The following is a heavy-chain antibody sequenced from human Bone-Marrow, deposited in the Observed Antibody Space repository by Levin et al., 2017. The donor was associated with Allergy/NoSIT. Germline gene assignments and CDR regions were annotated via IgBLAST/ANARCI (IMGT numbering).Heavy chain of an antibody. CDR2: ISYDGSNK. CDR3: ARILGYSYGVPFDI. CDR1: GFTFSSYA. D-gene: IGHD5-18*01. Sequence: LSLTCAASGFTFSSYAMHWVRQAPGKGLEWVAVISYDGSNKYYADSVKGRFTISRDNSKNTLYLQMNSLRAEDTAVYYCARILGYSYGVPFDIWGQGTMVTVSS. J-gene: IGHJ3*02. V-gene: IGHV3-30-3*01.